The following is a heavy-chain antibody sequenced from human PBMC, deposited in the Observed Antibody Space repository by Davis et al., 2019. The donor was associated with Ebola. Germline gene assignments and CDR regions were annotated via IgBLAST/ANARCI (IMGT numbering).Heavy chain of an antibody. V-gene: IGHV3-23*01. CDR3: VRDNYGMDV. J-gene: IGHJ6*02. CDR2: ISGSGDST. CDR1: GFTFSSYA. Sequence: GESLKISCAASGFTFSSYAMSWVRQAPGKGLEWVSAISGSGDSTYYADSVKGRFTISRDNAKNSLYLQMNSLRAEDTAVYYCVRDNYGMDVWGQGTAATVSS.